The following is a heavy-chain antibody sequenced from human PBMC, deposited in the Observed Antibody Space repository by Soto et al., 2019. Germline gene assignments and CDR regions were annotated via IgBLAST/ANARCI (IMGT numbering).Heavy chain of an antibody. V-gene: IGHV4-39*01. Sequence: SETLSLTCSVSGGSISSSSYSWGWIRQPPGKGLEWIGSIYYSGSTYYNPSLKSRVTISVDTSKNQFPLKLSSVTAADTAVYDCARSTTVTTGIDYWGQGTLVTVSS. CDR3: ARSTTVTTGIDY. J-gene: IGHJ4*02. CDR2: IYYSGST. D-gene: IGHD4-17*01. CDR1: GGSISSSSYS.